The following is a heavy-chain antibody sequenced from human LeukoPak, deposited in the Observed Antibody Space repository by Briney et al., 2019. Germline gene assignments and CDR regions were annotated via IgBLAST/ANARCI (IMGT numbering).Heavy chain of an antibody. V-gene: IGHV3-30*18. J-gene: IGHJ4*02. D-gene: IGHD3-10*01. CDR1: GFTFRSYG. CDR2: ISYDGSNK. CDR3: AKAVLWFGELSPLDY. Sequence: GGSLTLSCAPSGFTFRSYGMHWLRQAPGKGLEWVAVISYDGSNKYYADSVKGRFTISRDNSKNTLYLQMNSLRAEDTAVYYCAKAVLWFGELSPLDYWGQGTLVTVSS.